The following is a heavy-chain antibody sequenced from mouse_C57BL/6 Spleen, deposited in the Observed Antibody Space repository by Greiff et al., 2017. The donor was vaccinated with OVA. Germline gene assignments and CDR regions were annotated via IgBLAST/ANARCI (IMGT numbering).Heavy chain of an antibody. V-gene: IGHV5-9-1*02. J-gene: IGHJ3*01. CDR3: TRDKTYDGSPAWFAY. CDR2: ISSGGDYI. D-gene: IGHD2-3*01. Sequence: EVNVAESGEGLVKPGGSLKLSCAASGFTFSSYAMSWVRQTPEKRLEWVAYISSGGDYIYYADTVKGRFTISRDNARNTLYLQMSSLKSEDTAMYYCTRDKTYDGSPAWFAYWGQGTLVTVSA. CDR1: GFTFSSYA.